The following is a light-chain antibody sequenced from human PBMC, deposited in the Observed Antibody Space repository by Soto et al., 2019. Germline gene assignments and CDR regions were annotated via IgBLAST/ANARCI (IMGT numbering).Light chain of an antibody. V-gene: IGKV1-5*01. CDR2: GAS. Sequence: DIQMTQSPSTLSASVGDRVTITCRAGQSIGSRLAWYQQKPGKAPSLLIYGASTLESGVPSRFSGSGFGTEFTLTISSLQPDDLATYWCQQYASYESFGPGTKVEIK. J-gene: IGKJ1*01. CDR3: QQYASYES. CDR1: QSIGSR.